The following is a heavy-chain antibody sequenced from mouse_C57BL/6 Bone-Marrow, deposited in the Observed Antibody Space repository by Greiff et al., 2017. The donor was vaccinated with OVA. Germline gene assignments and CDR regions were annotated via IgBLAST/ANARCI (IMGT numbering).Heavy chain of an antibody. CDR3: AYGYATRDY. D-gene: IGHD2-2*01. Sequence: VQLQQSGPVLVKPGASVKMSCKASGYTFTDYYMNWVQQSHGKSLEWIGVINPYNCGTSYNQKFKGKATLTVDKSSSTAYMELNSLTSEDSAVYYCAYGYATRDYWGQGTSVTVSS. V-gene: IGHV1-19*01. J-gene: IGHJ4*01. CDR1: GYTFTDYY. CDR2: INPYNCGT.